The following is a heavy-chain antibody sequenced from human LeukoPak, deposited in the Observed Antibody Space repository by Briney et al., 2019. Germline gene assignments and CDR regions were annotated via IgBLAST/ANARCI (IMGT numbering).Heavy chain of an antibody. D-gene: IGHD4/OR15-4a*01. CDR1: GFTFDDYA. CDR3: TRDSANYHFAY. CDR2: ISWNSGAT. J-gene: IGHJ4*02. Sequence: PGGSLRLSCAASGFTFDDYAMHWVRQAPGKGLEWVSGISWNSGATYYADSVKGRFTISRDNSKNIVFLQMNDLRTEDTAFYYCTRDSANYHFAYWGQGALVTVSS. V-gene: IGHV3-9*01.